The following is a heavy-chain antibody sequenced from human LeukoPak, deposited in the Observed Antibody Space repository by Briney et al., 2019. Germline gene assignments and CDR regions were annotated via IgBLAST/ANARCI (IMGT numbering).Heavy chain of an antibody. V-gene: IGHV3-21*01. CDR3: ARGAYYDMLTGYHYFDY. D-gene: IGHD3-9*01. J-gene: IGHJ4*02. CDR1: GFSFSNYS. CDR2: ISSSTRYI. Sequence: GGSLRLSCAASGFSFSNYSMIWVRQAPGKGLEWVSSISSSTRYIYYSDSVKGRFTISRDNAKKSMYLQLNSLRAEDTAVYYCARGAYYDMLTGYHYFDYWGQGTLVTVSS.